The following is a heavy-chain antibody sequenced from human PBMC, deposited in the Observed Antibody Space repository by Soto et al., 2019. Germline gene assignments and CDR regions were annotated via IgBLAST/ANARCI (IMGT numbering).Heavy chain of an antibody. D-gene: IGHD3-3*01. J-gene: IGHJ4*02. CDR3: ARTQKRFSNELFDY. CDR2: ISSSSSYI. Sequence: PGGSLRLSCAASGFTVSSYSMNWVRQDPGKGLEWVSSISSSSSYIYYADSVKGRFTISRDTAKNSLYLQMNSLRAEDTAVYYCARTQKRFSNELFDYWGQGTLVTVSS. V-gene: IGHV3-21*01. CDR1: GFTVSSYS.